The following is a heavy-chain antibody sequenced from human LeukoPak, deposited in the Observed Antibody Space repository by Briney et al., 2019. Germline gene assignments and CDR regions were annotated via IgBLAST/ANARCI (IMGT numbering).Heavy chain of an antibody. CDR3: TTITMIVVVTDY. Sequence: KHWGSLRLSCAASGFTFSNAWMSWVRQAPGKGLEWVGRIKSKTDGGTTDYAAPVKGRFTISRDDSKNTLYLQMNSLKTEDTAVYYCTTITMIVVVTDYWGQGTLVAVSS. D-gene: IGHD3-22*01. CDR1: GFTFSNAW. J-gene: IGHJ4*02. V-gene: IGHV3-15*01. CDR2: IKSKTDGGTT.